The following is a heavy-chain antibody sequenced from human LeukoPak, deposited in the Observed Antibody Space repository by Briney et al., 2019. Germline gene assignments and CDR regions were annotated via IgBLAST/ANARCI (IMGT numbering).Heavy chain of an antibody. Sequence: KPSETLSLTCGVSGYYIRNGYFWGWIRQPPGKGLEWIGSIHHSGKRDYNPSFKSRVTISVDTSKNQFALRLSSLTASDTAVYYCASVFASPPRVFDNWGQGTLVTVSS. D-gene: IGHD3-10*02. J-gene: IGHJ4*02. CDR3: ASVFASPPRVFDN. CDR2: IHHSGKR. CDR1: GYYIRNGYF. V-gene: IGHV4-38-2*01.